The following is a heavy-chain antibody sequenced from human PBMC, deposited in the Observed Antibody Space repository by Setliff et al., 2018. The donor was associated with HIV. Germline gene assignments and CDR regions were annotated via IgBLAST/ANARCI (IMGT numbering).Heavy chain of an antibody. Sequence: PSETLSLTCTVSGGSIHGFYWTWVRQPPGKGLEWIGHMYISGSTTYNPSLKSRVTLSVDTSRNQFSLNLSSVTAADTAVYYCARHDSRVSSFNKIIREAFDIWGQGTLVTVSS. J-gene: IGHJ3*02. CDR2: MYISGST. CDR3: ARHDSRVSSFNKIIREAFDI. CDR1: GGSIHGFY. D-gene: IGHD3-10*01. V-gene: IGHV4-4*08.